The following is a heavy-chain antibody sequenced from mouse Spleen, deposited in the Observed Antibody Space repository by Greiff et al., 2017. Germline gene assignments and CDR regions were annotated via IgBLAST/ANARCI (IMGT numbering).Heavy chain of an antibody. CDR3: ARGDMAYGNYLDWYFDV. D-gene: IGHD2-1*01. V-gene: IGHV5-17*01. J-gene: IGHJ1*01. Sequence: EVQLVESGGGLVKPGGSLKLSCAASGFTFSDYGMHWVRQAPEKGLEWVAYISSGSSTIYYADTVKGRFTISRDNAKNTLFLQMTSLRSEDTAMYYCARGDMAYGNYLDWYFDVWGAGTTVTVSS. CDR2: ISSGSSTI. CDR1: GFTFSDYG.